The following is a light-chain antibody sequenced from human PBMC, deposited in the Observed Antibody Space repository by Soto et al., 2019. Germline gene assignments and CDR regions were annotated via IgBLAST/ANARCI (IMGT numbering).Light chain of an antibody. CDR1: SSDVGGYNY. V-gene: IGLV2-14*01. CDR3: SSYRGIGSLV. CDR2: EVS. Sequence: QSALTQPASVSGSPGQSITISCTGTSSDVGGYNYVSWYQQHPGKAPKVIIYEVSNRPSGVSNRFSGSKSGNTASLTISGLQAEDEADYYCSSYRGIGSLVFGTGTKVTVL. J-gene: IGLJ1*01.